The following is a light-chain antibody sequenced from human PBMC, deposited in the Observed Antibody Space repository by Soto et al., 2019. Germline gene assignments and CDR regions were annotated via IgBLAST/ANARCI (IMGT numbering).Light chain of an antibody. CDR2: GAS. Sequence: VLTQSPGTLPLSQGERATLSCRASQSVSSSYLAWYQQKPGQAPRLLIYGASSRATGIPDRFSGSGSGTDFTLTISRLEPEDFAVYYCQQYGRSPRTFGQGT. J-gene: IGKJ2*01. V-gene: IGKV3-20*01. CDR3: QQYGRSPRT. CDR1: QSVSSSY.